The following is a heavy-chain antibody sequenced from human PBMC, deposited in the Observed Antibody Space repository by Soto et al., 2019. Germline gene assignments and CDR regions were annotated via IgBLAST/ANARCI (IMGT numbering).Heavy chain of an antibody. CDR3: AAGEASSRNLAPYYLDF. CDR1: GGSMRNYF. J-gene: IGHJ4*02. V-gene: IGHV4-59*01. CDR2: IHYSGTT. D-gene: IGHD6-13*01. Sequence: SETLSLTCTVAGGSMRNYFWTWIRQPPGKGLEWIGYIHYSGTTSFFPSYNPSLRSRVTISEDTSKNQFSLKLLSVTTADTAVYFCAAGEASSRNLAPYYLDFWGQGTLVTVSS.